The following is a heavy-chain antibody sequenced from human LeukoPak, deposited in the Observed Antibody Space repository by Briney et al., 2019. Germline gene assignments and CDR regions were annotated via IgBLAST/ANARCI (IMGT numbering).Heavy chain of an antibody. CDR2: IIPIFGKA. D-gene: IGHD2-21*02. CDR1: GGTFSSYA. CDR3: ARGFKVVTAIRFDY. Sequence: ASVKVSCKASGGTFSSYAISWVRQAPGQGLEWMGGIIPIFGKANYAQKFQGRVTMTRDTSTSTVYMELSSLRSEDTAVYYCARGFKVVTAIRFDYWGQGTLVTVSS. J-gene: IGHJ4*02. V-gene: IGHV1-69*05.